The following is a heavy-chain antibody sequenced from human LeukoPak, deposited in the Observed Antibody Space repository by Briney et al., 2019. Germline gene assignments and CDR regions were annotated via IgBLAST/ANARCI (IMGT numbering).Heavy chain of an antibody. D-gene: IGHD3-16*02. CDR1: GFTFSNAW. Sequence: PGGSLRLSCAASGFTFSNAWMSWARQAPGKGLEWVGRIKSKTDGGTTDYAAPVKGRFTISRDDSKNTLYLQMNSLKTEDTAVYYCTTAFAEYYDYVWGSYRQGTDYWGQGTLVTVSS. V-gene: IGHV3-15*01. CDR3: TTAFAEYYDYVWGSYRQGTDY. J-gene: IGHJ4*02. CDR2: IKSKTDGGTT.